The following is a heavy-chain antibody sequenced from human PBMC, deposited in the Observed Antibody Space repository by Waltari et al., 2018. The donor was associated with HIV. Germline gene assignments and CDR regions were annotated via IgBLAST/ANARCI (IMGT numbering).Heavy chain of an antibody. CDR2: IYYSGSS. CDR3: ARHPGRYYDSSGPGDY. D-gene: IGHD3-22*01. CDR1: GGSISSSSYY. Sequence: QLQLQESGPGLVKPSETLSLTCTVSGGSISSSSYYWGWIRQPPGKGLEWVGSIYYSGSSDYNPSLKRRVTISGDASKNQFSLKLSSVTAADTAVYYCARHPGRYYDSSGPGDYWGQGTLVTVSS. J-gene: IGHJ4*02. V-gene: IGHV4-39*01.